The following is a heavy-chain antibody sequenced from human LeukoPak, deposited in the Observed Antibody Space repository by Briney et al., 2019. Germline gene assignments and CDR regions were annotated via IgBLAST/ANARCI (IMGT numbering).Heavy chain of an antibody. CDR3: AKVTGSYLDGNYFDY. CDR1: GFTFSIYA. V-gene: IGHV3-30*02. D-gene: IGHD1-26*01. Sequence: GGSLGLSCAASGFTFSIYAMHWVRQAPGKGLEWVAFMPYDGTNKFYTDSVKGRFTISRDNSKNTLYLQMNSLRPEDTAVYYCAKVTGSYLDGNYFDYWGQGTLVTVSS. J-gene: IGHJ4*02. CDR2: MPYDGTNK.